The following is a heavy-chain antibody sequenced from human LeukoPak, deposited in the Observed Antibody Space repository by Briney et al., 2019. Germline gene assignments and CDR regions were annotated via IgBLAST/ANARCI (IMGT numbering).Heavy chain of an antibody. V-gene: IGHV3-7*02. CDR3: TTVLSSNRYNLCDY. D-gene: IGHD6-13*01. J-gene: IGHJ4*02. Sequence: GGSLRLSCAASGFTFSSSWMSWVRPAPGKVLEWVAIIKQDGTEKYYVDSVKGRFTISRDNAKNSLFLQMNSLRAEDTAVYYCTTVLSSNRYNLCDYWGQGTLVTVSS. CDR2: IKQDGTEK. CDR1: GFTFSSSW.